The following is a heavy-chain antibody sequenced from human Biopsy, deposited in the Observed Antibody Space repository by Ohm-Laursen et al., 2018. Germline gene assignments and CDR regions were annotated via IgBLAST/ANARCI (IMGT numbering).Heavy chain of an antibody. D-gene: IGHD3-3*01. V-gene: IGHV4-59*01. CDR2: ISDTGST. Sequence: GTLSLTCTVSGGSLTGDYWSWIRQSPGKGLEWIGSISDTGSTNYSPSLRGRVTISVDTSKKQFSLKVSSVTPADTAVFFCARPYRLDDYWNDDPPDAFDVWGQGTMVTVSS. CDR1: GGSLTGDY. CDR3: ARPYRLDDYWNDDPPDAFDV. J-gene: IGHJ3*01.